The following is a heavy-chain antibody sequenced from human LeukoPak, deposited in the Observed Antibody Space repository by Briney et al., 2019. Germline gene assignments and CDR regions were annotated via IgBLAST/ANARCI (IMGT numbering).Heavy chain of an antibody. CDR1: GFTFSSYG. V-gene: IGHV3-33*01. Sequence: GGSLRLSCAASGFTFSSYGVHWVRQAPGKGLEWVAVIWYDGSNKYYADSVKGRFTISRDNSKNTLYLQMNSLRAEDTAVYYCTTDPHFVDSSSWYSGYWGQGTLVTVSS. J-gene: IGHJ4*02. D-gene: IGHD6-13*01. CDR2: IWYDGSNK. CDR3: TTDPHFVDSSSWYSGY.